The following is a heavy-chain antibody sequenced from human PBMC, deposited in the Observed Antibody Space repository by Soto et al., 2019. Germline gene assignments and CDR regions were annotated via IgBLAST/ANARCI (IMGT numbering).Heavy chain of an antibody. V-gene: IGHV1-46*03. D-gene: IGHD2-21*01. CDR2: INPSGGST. J-gene: IGHJ6*03. Sequence: GASVKVSCKASGYTFTSYYMHWVRQAPGQGLEWMGIINPSGGSTSYAQKFQGRVTMTRDTSTSTVYMELSSLRSEDTAVYYCASQLAYCGGDCYSGYYYYYMDVWGKGTKVTVSS. CDR3: ASQLAYCGGDCYSGYYYYYMDV. CDR1: GYTFTSYY.